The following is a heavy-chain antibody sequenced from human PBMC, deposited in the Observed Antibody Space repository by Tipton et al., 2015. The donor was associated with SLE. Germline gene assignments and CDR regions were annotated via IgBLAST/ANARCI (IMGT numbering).Heavy chain of an antibody. D-gene: IGHD3-9*01. CDR2: INPNSGGT. CDR3: ARPRTYYDILTGYSPGAFDI. J-gene: IGHJ3*02. CDR1: GGTFSSYA. V-gene: IGHV1-2*02. Sequence: QLVQSGAEVKKPGSSVKVSCKASGGTFSSYAISWVRQAPGQGLEWMGWINPNSGGTNYAQKFQGRVTMTRDTSISTAYMELSRLRSDDTAVYYCARPRTYYDILTGYSPGAFDIWGQGTMVTVSS.